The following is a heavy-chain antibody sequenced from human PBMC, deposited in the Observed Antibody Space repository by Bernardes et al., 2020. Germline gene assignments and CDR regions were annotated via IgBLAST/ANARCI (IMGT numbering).Heavy chain of an antibody. Sequence: ASVKVSCKASGYTLTSYGISWVRQAPGQGLEWMGWISAYNGNTNYAQKLQGRVTMTTDTSTSTAYMELRSLRSDDTAVYYCARDPRYCSSTSCYFGDYYYYGMDVWGKGTTVTVSS. J-gene: IGHJ6*04. D-gene: IGHD2-2*01. CDR2: ISAYNGNT. V-gene: IGHV1-18*01. CDR3: ARDPRYCSSTSCYFGDYYYYGMDV. CDR1: GYTLTSYG.